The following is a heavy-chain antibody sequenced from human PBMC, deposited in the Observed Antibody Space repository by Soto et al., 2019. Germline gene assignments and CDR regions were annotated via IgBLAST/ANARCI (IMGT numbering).Heavy chain of an antibody. J-gene: IGHJ6*04. CDR2: MSYDGSSE. Sequence: PEGSLRLSCEASGFTFSNYGTHWVRQAPGEGLEWVAHMSYDGSSEHYKGSVKGRFTMSRDNAKNSLYLQMNTLREQDTAVYYCVRDTNRYYYSVMDVLGKWTTVTV. CDR3: VRDTNRYYYSVMDV. V-gene: IGHV3-30*03. CDR1: GFTFSNYG.